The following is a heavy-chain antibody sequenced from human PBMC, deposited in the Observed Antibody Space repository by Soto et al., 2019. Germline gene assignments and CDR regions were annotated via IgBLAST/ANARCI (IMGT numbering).Heavy chain of an antibody. CDR1: GYTFTSYG. CDR2: ISAYNGNT. CDR3: ARDGGYSSSWYSFDP. J-gene: IGHJ5*02. D-gene: IGHD6-13*01. Sequence: ASVKVSCKASGYTFTSYGISWVLQAPGQGLEWMGWISAYNGNTNYAQKLQGRVTMTTDTSTSTAYMELRSLRSDDTAVYYCARDGGYSSSWYSFDPWGQGTLVTVSS. V-gene: IGHV1-18*04.